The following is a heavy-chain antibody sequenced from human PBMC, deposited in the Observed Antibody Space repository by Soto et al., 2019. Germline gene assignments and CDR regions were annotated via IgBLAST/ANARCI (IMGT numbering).Heavy chain of an antibody. J-gene: IGHJ4*02. CDR1: GFTFSSYA. CDR3: AKDTVPEDGGYYRFDH. Sequence: PGGSLRLSCAASGFTFSSYAMSWVRQAPGKGLEWVSAISGSGGSTYYADSVKGRFTISRDNSKNTLYLQMNSLRAEDTAVYYCAKDTVPEDGGYYRFDHWGQGTLVTVSS. V-gene: IGHV3-23*01. CDR2: ISGSGGST. D-gene: IGHD3-22*01.